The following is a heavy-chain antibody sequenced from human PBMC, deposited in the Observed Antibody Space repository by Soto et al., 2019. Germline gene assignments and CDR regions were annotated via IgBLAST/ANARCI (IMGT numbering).Heavy chain of an antibody. Sequence: QVPLVQSGAEVKKPGASVKVSCKASGYTFTSYGISWVRQAPGQGLEWMGWISAYNGNTNYAQKLEGRVTMTTDTSTSTAYMELRSLRSDDTAVYYCAREGAVVVAASYYYYYMDVWGKGTTVTVSS. J-gene: IGHJ6*03. CDR3: AREGAVVVAASYYYYYMDV. V-gene: IGHV1-18*01. D-gene: IGHD2-15*01. CDR1: GYTFTSYG. CDR2: ISAYNGNT.